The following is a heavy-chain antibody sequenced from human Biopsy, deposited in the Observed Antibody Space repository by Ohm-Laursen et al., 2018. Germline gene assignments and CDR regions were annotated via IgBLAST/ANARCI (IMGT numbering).Heavy chain of an antibody. CDR1: GFRFDDYA. V-gene: IGHV3-9*01. D-gene: IGHD6-19*01. J-gene: IGHJ4*02. Sequence: SLRLSCAATGFRFDDYAMQWVRQAPGKGLEWVSGISWSSSTIGYADSVKGRFTVSRDNAKNSLFLQMNSLRVGDTALYYCVKSAYSSGFWEASDYWGQGTLVTVSS. CDR2: ISWSSSTI. CDR3: VKSAYSSGFWEASDY.